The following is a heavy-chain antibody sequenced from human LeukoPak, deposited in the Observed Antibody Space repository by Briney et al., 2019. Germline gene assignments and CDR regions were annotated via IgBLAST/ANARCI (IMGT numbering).Heavy chain of an antibody. D-gene: IGHD6-13*01. V-gene: IGHV4-38-2*02. CDR3: ARDGTAAAWGEYYYYMDV. J-gene: IGHJ6*03. Sequence: SETLSLTCTVSGYSISSGYYWGWIRQPPGKGLEWIGSIYHSGSTYYNPSLKSRVTISVDTSKNQFSLKLSSVTAADTAVYYCARDGTAAAWGEYYYYMDVWGKGTTVTVSS. CDR1: GYSISSGYY. CDR2: IYHSGST.